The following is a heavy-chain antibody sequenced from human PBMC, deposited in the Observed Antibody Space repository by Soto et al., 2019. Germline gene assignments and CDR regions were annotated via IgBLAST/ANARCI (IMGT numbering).Heavy chain of an antibody. V-gene: IGHV3-64D*06. CDR2: ISSNGGST. CDR1: GFTFSSYA. CDR3: VKRMQLAGGSGSLDTHYALEI. Sequence: GGSLRLSCSASGFTFSSYAMHWVRQAPGKGLEYVSAISSNGGSTYYADSVKGRFTISRDNSKNTLYLQMSSLRAEDTAVYYCVKRMQLAGGSGSLDTHYALEIRDRQTMV. J-gene: IGHJ3*02. D-gene: IGHD6-13*01.